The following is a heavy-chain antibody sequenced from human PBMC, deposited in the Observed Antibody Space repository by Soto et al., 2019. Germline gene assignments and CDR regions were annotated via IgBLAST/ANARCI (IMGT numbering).Heavy chain of an antibody. CDR1: GFSFSNYG. D-gene: IGHD1-7*01. CDR2: IWYDGSNK. V-gene: IGHV3-33*01. J-gene: IGHJ4*02. CDR3: ARGPGNFYYFDY. Sequence: GGSLRLSCAASGFSFSNYGMHWVRQAPGKGLEWVAVIWYDGSNKYFADSVKGRFSISRDSSKNTLFLQINSLRFEDTAVYYCARGPGNFYYFDYWDQGILVTVSS.